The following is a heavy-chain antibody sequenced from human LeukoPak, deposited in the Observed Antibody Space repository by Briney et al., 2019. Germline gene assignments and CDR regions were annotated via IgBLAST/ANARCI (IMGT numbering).Heavy chain of an antibody. CDR2: ISYDGSKK. Sequence: GGSLRLSCAASEFTFSSYAMHWVRQAPGKGLEWVAVISYDGSKKYYADSVKGRFTISRDNSKNTLYLQMNSLRGEDTAVYYCAKVVGSRDYWGQGTLVTVSS. J-gene: IGHJ4*02. D-gene: IGHD1-26*01. V-gene: IGHV3-30*18. CDR1: EFTFSSYA. CDR3: AKVVGSRDY.